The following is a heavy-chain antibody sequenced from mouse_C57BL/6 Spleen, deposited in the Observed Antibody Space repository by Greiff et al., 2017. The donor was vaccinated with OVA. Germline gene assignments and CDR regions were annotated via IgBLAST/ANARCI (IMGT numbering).Heavy chain of an antibody. V-gene: IGHV1-64*01. CDR2: IHPNSGST. J-gene: IGHJ4*01. CDR1: GYTFTSYW. CDR3: ARSSDYDGYAMDY. Sequence: QVQLQQPGAELVKPGASVKLSCKASGYTFTSYWMHWVKQRPGQGLEWIGMIHPNSGSTNYNEKFKSKATLTVDKSSSTAYMQLSSLTSEDSAVYYCARSSDYDGYAMDYWGQGTSVTVSS. D-gene: IGHD2-4*01.